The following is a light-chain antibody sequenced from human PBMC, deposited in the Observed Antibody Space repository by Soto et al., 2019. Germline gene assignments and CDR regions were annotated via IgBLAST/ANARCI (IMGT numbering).Light chain of an antibody. Sequence: DIQMTQSPSSLSASVGNRVTITCRASQSISTYLNWYQKKPGKAPNLLIYDASRLQSGVPSRFSGSGGGTDFTLSIRSVQPEDFATYFCQQSYMDPITFGQGTQQDI. V-gene: IGKV1-39*01. CDR2: DAS. CDR1: QSISTY. CDR3: QQSYMDPIT. J-gene: IGKJ5*01.